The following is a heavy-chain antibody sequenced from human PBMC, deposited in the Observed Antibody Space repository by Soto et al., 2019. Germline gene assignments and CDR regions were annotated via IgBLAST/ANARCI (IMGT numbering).Heavy chain of an antibody. D-gene: IGHD3-10*01. Sequence: QITLKESGPTLVKPTQTLTLTCTFSGFSLSTSGVGVGWIRQPPGKALEWLAAIYWDDSKTYSPSLKSKLTITKAASRDQVVLTMTNMVPVDTAPYYCAAKGSGSRAIDYWGQGALVTVSS. J-gene: IGHJ4*02. CDR2: IYWDDSK. V-gene: IGHV2-5*02. CDR1: GFSLSTSGVG. CDR3: AAKGSGSRAIDY.